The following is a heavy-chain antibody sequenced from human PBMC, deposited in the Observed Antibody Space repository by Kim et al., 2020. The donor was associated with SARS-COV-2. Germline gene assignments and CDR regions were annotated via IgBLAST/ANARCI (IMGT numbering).Heavy chain of an antibody. CDR1: GYTFSNYD. Sequence: ASVKVSCKASGYTFSNYDINWVRQAPGQGLERVGWISASSGNTNSAQRVQGRVTMTTDTSTSTAYLELRSLRSDDTAIYYCARDVYPTSSSYYYDFQYWGQGTLVTVSS. D-gene: IGHD3-22*01. CDR3: ARDVYPTSSSYYYDFQY. J-gene: IGHJ4*02. CDR2: ISASSGNT. V-gene: IGHV1-18*01.